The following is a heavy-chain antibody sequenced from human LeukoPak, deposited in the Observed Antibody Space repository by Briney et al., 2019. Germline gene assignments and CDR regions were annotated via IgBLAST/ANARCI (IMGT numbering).Heavy chain of an antibody. CDR3: ARVSSAADGYYYYYYMDV. V-gene: IGHV4-59*01. J-gene: IGHJ6*03. CDR2: IYYSGST. CDR1: GGSISSYY. Sequence: PSETLSLTCTVSGGSISSYYWSWIRQPPGKGLEWMGYIYYSGSTNYNPSLKSRVTISVDTSKNQFSLKLKSVTAADTAVYYCARVSSAADGYYYYYYMDVWGKGTTVTVSS. D-gene: IGHD5-24*01.